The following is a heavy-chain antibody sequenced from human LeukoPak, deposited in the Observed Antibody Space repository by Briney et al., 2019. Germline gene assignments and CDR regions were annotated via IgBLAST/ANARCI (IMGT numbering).Heavy chain of an antibody. CDR2: FDPEDGET. V-gene: IGHV1-24*01. D-gene: IGHD3-10*01. CDR1: GYTLTELS. J-gene: IGHJ4*02. Sequence: ASVKVSCKVSGYTLTELSMHWVRQAPGKGLEWMGGFDPEDGETIYAQKFQGRVTMTEDTSTDTAYMELSSLRSEDTAVYYCATDQTYYYGSGSYMDYWGQGTLVTVSS. CDR3: ATDQTYYYGSGSYMDY.